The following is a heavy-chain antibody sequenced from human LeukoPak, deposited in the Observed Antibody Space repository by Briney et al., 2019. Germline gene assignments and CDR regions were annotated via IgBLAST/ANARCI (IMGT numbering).Heavy chain of an antibody. J-gene: IGHJ3*02. D-gene: IGHD3-22*01. CDR1: GGSISSYY. V-gene: IGHV4-4*07. Sequence: SETLSLTCTVSGGSISSYYWSWIRQPAGKELEWIGRIYTSGSTNYNPSLKSRVTMSVDPSKNHFSLKLSSVTAADTAVYYCARDGYYYDSSGYLDAFDIWGQGTMVTVSS. CDR2: IYTSGST. CDR3: ARDGYYYDSSGYLDAFDI.